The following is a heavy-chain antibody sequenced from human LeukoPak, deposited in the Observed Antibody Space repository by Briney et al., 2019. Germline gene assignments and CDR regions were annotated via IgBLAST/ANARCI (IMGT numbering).Heavy chain of an antibody. CDR1: GGSISSYY. Sequence: SETLSLTCTVSGGSISSYYWSWIRQPPGKGLEWIGYIYYSGSTNYNPSLKSRVTISVDTSKNQFSLKLSSVTAADTAVYYCARHTRGDDAFDIWGQGTTVTVSS. V-gene: IGHV4-59*01. CDR2: IYYSGST. CDR3: ARHTRGDDAFDI. D-gene: IGHD3-10*01. J-gene: IGHJ3*02.